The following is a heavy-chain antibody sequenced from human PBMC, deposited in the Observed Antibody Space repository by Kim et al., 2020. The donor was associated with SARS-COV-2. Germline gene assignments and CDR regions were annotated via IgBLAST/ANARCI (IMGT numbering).Heavy chain of an antibody. D-gene: IGHD5-12*01. J-gene: IGHJ6*02. Sequence: SVKGRFTISRDNSKNTLYLQITSLRAEDTAVYYCARDRRGYEYYYYYAMDVWGQGTTVTVSS. CDR3: ARDRRGYEYYYYYAMDV. V-gene: IGHV3-30*07.